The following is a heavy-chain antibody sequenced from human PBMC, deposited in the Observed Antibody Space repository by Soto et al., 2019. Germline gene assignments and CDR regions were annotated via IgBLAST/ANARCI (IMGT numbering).Heavy chain of an antibody. CDR3: ARQDNYVVDY. CDR2: ISGSGGST. CDR1: GFTFSSYA. D-gene: IGHD4-4*01. Sequence: GESLKISCAASGFTFSSYAMSWVRQAPGKGLEWVSAISGSGGSTYYADSVKGRFTNSRDNSKNTLYLQMNSLRAEDTAVYYCARQDNYVVDYWGQGTLVTVSS. V-gene: IGHV3-23*01. J-gene: IGHJ4*02.